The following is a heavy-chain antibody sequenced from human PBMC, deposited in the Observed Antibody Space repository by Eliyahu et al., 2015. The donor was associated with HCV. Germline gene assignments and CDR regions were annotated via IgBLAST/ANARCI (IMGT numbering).Heavy chain of an antibody. CDR1: GFNFSIYW. CDR3: ARGGGSSAYYYIDY. J-gene: IGHJ4*02. Sequence: EVQLVESGGGLVQPGGSLRLSCAVSGFNFSIYWMHWVRQAPGKGLVWVSRIKSDGSTTTYADSVKGRITISRDNAKNTLYLQMNSLRAEDTAVYYCARGGGSSAYYYIDYWGQGTLVTVSS. D-gene: IGHD3-22*01. CDR2: IKSDGSTT. V-gene: IGHV3-74*01.